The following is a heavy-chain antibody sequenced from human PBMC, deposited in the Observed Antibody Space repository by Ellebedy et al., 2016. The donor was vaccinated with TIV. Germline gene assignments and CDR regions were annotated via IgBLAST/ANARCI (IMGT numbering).Heavy chain of an antibody. CDR1: GFNFGGYA. V-gene: IGHV3-33*06. CDR2: IWYDGSRK. CDR3: AKTVSGWWRPYNWFDP. Sequence: GGSLRLXXAASGFNFGGYAMHWVRQAPGKGLEWVAVIWYDGSRKEYGDSVKGRFTISRDNSKNTLYLQMNSLRAEDTDLYYCAKTVSGWWRPYNWFDPWGQGTLVTVSS. D-gene: IGHD6-19*01. J-gene: IGHJ5*02.